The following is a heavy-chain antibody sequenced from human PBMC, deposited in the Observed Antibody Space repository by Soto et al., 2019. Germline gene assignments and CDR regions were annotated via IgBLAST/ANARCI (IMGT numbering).Heavy chain of an antibody. Sequence: GESLKISCKGSGYRFTSDWIAWVRQMPGKGLEWMGIIYPGDSDTRYSPSFQGQVTITADKSTSTAYLQWSSLKSSDTAMYYCGRHRGGVRGVIDYWGQGTLVTVSS. CDR3: GRHRGGVRGVIDY. CDR1: GYRFTSDW. D-gene: IGHD3-10*01. V-gene: IGHV5-51*01. J-gene: IGHJ4*02. CDR2: IYPGDSDT.